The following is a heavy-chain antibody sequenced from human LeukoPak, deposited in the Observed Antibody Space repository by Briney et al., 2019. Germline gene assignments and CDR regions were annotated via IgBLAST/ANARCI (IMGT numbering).Heavy chain of an antibody. CDR2: ISYDGSNK. V-gene: IGHV3-30*18. D-gene: IGHD2-2*02. CDR1: GFTFSSYG. Sequence: GGSLRLSCAASGFTFSSYGMHWVRQAPGKGLEWVALISYDGSNKHYADSVKGRFTISRDNSKNTLYLQMNSLRTEDTAVYYCAKERRSSGWYNYYMDVWGKGTTVTVSS. CDR3: AKERRSSGWYNYYMDV. J-gene: IGHJ6*03.